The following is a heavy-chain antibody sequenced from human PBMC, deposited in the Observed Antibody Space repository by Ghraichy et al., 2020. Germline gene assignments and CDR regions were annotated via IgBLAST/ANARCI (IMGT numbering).Heavy chain of an antibody. CDR1: GGTIGTNNW. J-gene: IGHJ2*01. V-gene: IGHV4-4*02. Sequence: SETLSLVCAVSGGTIGTNNWWNWVRQAPGRGLEWIGEIYHDGTTKFNPSFKSRGSISIDTSRSQFSLELTSVSAADTAVYFCARSGWELATWYFDLWGRGVLVTV. CDR3: ARSGWELATWYFDL. CDR2: IYHDGTT. D-gene: IGHD4-23*01.